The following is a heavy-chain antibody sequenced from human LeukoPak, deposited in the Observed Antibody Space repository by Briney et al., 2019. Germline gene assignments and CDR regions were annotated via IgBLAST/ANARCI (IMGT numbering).Heavy chain of an antibody. D-gene: IGHD2-2*01. CDR1: GFTFSGHA. CDR3: ARQDCSPSCYLAY. J-gene: IGHJ4*02. V-gene: IGHV3-30*04. Sequence: GGSLRLSCAASGFTFSGHAMHWARQTPGKGLEWVAVISYDGRNEYYADSVKGRFTISRDNSKNTLFLQMNSLRAEDTAVYYCARQDCSPSCYLAYWGQGTLVTVSS. CDR2: ISYDGRNE.